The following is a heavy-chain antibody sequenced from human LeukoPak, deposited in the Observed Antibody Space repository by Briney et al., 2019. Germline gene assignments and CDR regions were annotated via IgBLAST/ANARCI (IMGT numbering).Heavy chain of an antibody. V-gene: IGHV6-1*01. D-gene: IGHD3-22*01. CDR2: TYYRSKWYN. Sequence: SQTLSLTCAISGDIVSSNSATWDWIRQSPSRGLEWLGRTYYRSKWYNDYAVSVKSRVTINPDTSKNQFSLQLNSVTPEDTAVYYCTREGSDGYLFDYWGQGSLVIVSS. J-gene: IGHJ4*02. CDR1: GDIVSSNSAT. CDR3: TREGSDGYLFDY.